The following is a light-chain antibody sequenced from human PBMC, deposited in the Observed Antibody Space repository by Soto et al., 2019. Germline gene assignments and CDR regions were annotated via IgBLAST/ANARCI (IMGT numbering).Light chain of an antibody. Sequence: QSALTQPASVSGSPGQSITISCTGASSDVGRYNYVSWYQLHPGKAPKLIIYEVTDRPSGVSNRFSGSKSGNTASLTISGLQAEDEAEYYCSSYTNINTRACVFGTGTKVTVL. CDR1: SSDVGRYNY. J-gene: IGLJ1*01. CDR3: SSYTNINTRACV. V-gene: IGLV2-14*01. CDR2: EVT.